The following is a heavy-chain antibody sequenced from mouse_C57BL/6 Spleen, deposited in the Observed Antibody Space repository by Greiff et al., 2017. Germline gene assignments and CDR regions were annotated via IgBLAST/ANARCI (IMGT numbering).Heavy chain of an antibody. D-gene: IGHD4-1*01. CDR2: ISSGSSTI. J-gene: IGHJ2*01. Sequence: EVMLVESGGGLVKPGGSLKLSCAASGFTFSDYGMHWVRQAPEKGLEWVAYISSGSSTIYYADTVKGRFTISRDNAKNTLLLQMTGLRSEDTAMYYCARPGELALFDYWGQGTTLTVSS. CDR3: ARPGELALFDY. CDR1: GFTFSDYG. V-gene: IGHV5-17*01.